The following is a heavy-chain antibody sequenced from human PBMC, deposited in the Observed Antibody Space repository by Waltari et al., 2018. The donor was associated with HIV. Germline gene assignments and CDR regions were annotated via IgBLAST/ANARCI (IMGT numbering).Heavy chain of an antibody. CDR3: AIVVGRYGMDV. J-gene: IGHJ6*02. CDR1: GGSFSGYY. CDR2: INHSGST. Sequence: QVQLQQWGAGLLKPSETLSLTCAVYGGSFSGYYWSWIRQPPGKGLECIGEINHSGSTNYNPSLKSRVTISVDTSKNQFSLKLSSVTAADTAVYYCAIVVGRYGMDVWGQGTTVTVSS. D-gene: IGHD2-15*01. V-gene: IGHV4-34*01.